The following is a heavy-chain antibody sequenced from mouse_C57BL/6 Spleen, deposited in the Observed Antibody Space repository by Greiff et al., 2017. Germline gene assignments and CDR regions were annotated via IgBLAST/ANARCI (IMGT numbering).Heavy chain of an antibody. V-gene: IGHV14-1*01. CDR3: TSVVDWYFDV. CDR1: GFNIKDYY. J-gene: IGHJ1*03. D-gene: IGHD1-1*01. Sequence: EVQLQQSGAELVRPGASVKLSCTASGFNIKDYYMHWVKQRPEQGLEWIGRIDPEGGDTEYAPKFQGKATMTADTSSNTAYLQPSSLTSDDTAVYYCTSVVDWYFDVWGTGTTVTVSS. CDR2: IDPEGGDT.